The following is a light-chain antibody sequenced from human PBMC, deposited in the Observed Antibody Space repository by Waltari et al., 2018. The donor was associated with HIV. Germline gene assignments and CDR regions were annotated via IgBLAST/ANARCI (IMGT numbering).Light chain of an antibody. CDR3: GTWDSSLSAGRV. J-gene: IGLJ3*02. V-gene: IGLV1-51*02. CDR2: ENN. CDR1: SSNIGTNY. Sequence: QSVLTQPPSVSAAPGQKVTISCSGSSSNIGTNYVSWYQQLPGTAPKPLIHENNKRPPGIPDRFSGSKSGTSATLGITGLQTGDEADYYCGTWDSSLSAGRVFGGGTKLTVL.